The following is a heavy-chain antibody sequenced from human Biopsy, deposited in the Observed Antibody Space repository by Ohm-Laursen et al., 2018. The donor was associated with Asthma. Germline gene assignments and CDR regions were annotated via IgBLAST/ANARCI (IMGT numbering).Heavy chain of an antibody. CDR1: GFAVSSGY. CDR2: IDKSSSTI. Sequence: SLRLSCAASGFAVSSGYMFWVRQAPGKGLEWVSYIDKSSSTIYYADSVKGRFTISRDNAKNSLYLQMNSLRAEDTAVYFCARLAYYDRSGTHYFDHWGQGNLVTVSS. J-gene: IGHJ4*02. V-gene: IGHV3-11*01. CDR3: ARLAYYDRSGTHYFDH. D-gene: IGHD3-22*01.